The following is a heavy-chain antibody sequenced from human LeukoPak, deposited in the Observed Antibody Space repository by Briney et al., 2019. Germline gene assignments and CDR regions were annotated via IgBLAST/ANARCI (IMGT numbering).Heavy chain of an antibody. J-gene: IGHJ6*02. CDR3: ARHIVVVPAAIEGSYYYYGMDV. CDR2: ISAYNGNT. V-gene: IGHV1-18*01. D-gene: IGHD2-2*02. Sequence: ASVKVSCKASGYTFTSYGISWVRQAPGQGLEWMGWISAYNGNTNYAQKLQGRVTMTTDTSTSTAYMELRSLRSDDTAVYYCARHIVVVPAAIEGSYYYYGMDVWGQGTTVTVSS. CDR1: GYTFTSYG.